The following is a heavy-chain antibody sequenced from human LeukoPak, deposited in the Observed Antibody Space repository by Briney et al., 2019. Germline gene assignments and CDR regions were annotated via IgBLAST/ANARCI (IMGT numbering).Heavy chain of an antibody. Sequence: ASVKVSCKASGYTFTGYYMHWVRQAPGQGLELMGRINPNSGGTNYAQKFQGRVTMTRDTSISTAYMELSRLRSDDTAVYYYARGYCSGGSCYSSFVWGQGTLVIVSS. CDR2: INPNSGGT. V-gene: IGHV1-2*06. D-gene: IGHD2-15*01. CDR3: ARGYCSGGSCYSSFV. J-gene: IGHJ4*02. CDR1: GYTFTGYY.